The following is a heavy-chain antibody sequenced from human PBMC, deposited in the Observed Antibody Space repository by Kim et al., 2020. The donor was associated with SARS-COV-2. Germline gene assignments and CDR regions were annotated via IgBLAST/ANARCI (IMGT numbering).Heavy chain of an antibody. CDR1: GGSISSSSYY. J-gene: IGHJ3*02. CDR3: ARPSGWFGEFDGAFDI. V-gene: IGHV4-39*01. CDR2: IYYSGST. D-gene: IGHD3-10*01. Sequence: SETLSLTCTVSGGSISSSSYYWGWIRQPPGKGLEWIGSIYYSGSTYYNPSLKSRVTITVDTSKNQFSLKLSSVTAADTAVYYCARPSGWFGEFDGAFDIWRQGTMVTVSS.